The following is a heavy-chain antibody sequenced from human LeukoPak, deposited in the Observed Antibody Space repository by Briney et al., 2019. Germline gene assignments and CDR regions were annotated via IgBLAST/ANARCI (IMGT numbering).Heavy chain of an antibody. CDR2: IYSDNT. J-gene: IGHJ4*02. CDR3: ARRAGAYSHPYDY. CDR1: GFTFSSNS. Sequence: PGGSLRLSCTVSGFTFSSNSMSWVRQAPGKGLEWVSFIYSDNTHYSYSVKGRFTISRDNSNNTLYLQMNSLRAADTAVYYCARRAGAYSHPYDYWGQGTLVTVSS. V-gene: IGHV3-53*01. D-gene: IGHD4/OR15-4a*01.